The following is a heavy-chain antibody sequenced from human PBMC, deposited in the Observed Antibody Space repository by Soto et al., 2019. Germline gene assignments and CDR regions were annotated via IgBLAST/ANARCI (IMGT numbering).Heavy chain of an antibody. CDR1: GFTFSSYS. CDR2: ISSSSSSYI. V-gene: IGHV3-21*01. Sequence: GGSLRLSCAASGFTFSSYSMNWVRQAPGKGLEWVSSISSSSSSYIYYADSVKGRFTISRDNAKNSLYLQMNSLRAEDTAVYYCARDPDTVSGSYGMDVWGQGTTVTVSS. D-gene: IGHD1-26*01. J-gene: IGHJ6*02. CDR3: ARDPDTVSGSYGMDV.